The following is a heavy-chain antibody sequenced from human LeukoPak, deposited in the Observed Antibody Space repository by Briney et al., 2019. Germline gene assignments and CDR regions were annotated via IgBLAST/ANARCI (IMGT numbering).Heavy chain of an antibody. Sequence: ASVKVSCKASGYTFTGYYMHWVRQAPGQGLEWMGWINPNSGGTNYAQKFQGRVTMTRDTSISTAYMELSRLRSDDTAVYYCARGPPGRQQLVRVYFDYWGQGTLVTVSS. D-gene: IGHD6-13*01. J-gene: IGHJ4*02. V-gene: IGHV1-2*02. CDR3: ARGPPGRQQLVRVYFDY. CDR1: GYTFTGYY. CDR2: INPNSGGT.